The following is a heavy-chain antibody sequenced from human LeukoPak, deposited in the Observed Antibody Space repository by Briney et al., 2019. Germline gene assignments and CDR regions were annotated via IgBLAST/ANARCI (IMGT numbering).Heavy chain of an antibody. Sequence: PSETLSLTCTVSGGSISSSSYYWGWIRQPPGKGLEWIGSIYYSGSTYYNPSLKSRVTISVDTSKNQFSLKLSSVTAADTAVYYCARDQVAVAFDYWGQGTLVTVSS. J-gene: IGHJ4*02. D-gene: IGHD6-19*01. V-gene: IGHV4-39*07. CDR2: IYYSGST. CDR3: ARDQVAVAFDY. CDR1: GGSISSSSYY.